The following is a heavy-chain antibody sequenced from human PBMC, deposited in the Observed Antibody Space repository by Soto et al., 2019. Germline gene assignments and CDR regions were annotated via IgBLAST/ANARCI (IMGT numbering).Heavy chain of an antibody. Sequence: QVQLVQSGAEMKKPGASVKVSCKASGYTFTSYGISWVRQAPGQGLEWMGWISGYNGDTNYAQSLQGRLTMTTDTSTTTAYMELRSLRSDDTAVYYCVRDRSPSGGWFDPWGQGTLVTVSS. V-gene: IGHV1-18*01. D-gene: IGHD2-15*01. CDR3: VRDRSPSGGWFDP. CDR2: ISGYNGDT. CDR1: GYTFTSYG. J-gene: IGHJ5*02.